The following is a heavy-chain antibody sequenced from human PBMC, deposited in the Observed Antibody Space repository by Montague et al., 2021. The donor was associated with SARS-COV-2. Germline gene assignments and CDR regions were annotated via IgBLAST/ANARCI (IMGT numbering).Heavy chain of an antibody. CDR1: GGSISSSSYF. V-gene: IGHV4-39*01. CDR2: IYYSGST. Sequence: SETLSLTCTVSGGSISSSSYFWGWVRQPPGKGLEWFGSIYYSGSTXYNPSLKSRVTISVDTSKNQFSLKLSSVTAADTAVFYCARKTSRGLTIFGVVTASYCFDYWGQGTLVTVSS. J-gene: IGHJ4*02. D-gene: IGHD3-3*01. CDR3: ARKTSRGLTIFGVVTASYCFDY.